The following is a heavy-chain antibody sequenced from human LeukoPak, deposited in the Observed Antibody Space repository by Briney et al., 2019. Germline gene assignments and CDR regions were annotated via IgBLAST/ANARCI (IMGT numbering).Heavy chain of an antibody. V-gene: IGHV3-74*01. D-gene: IGHD6-6*01. CDR1: GFTFSSYW. CDR3: VREYSSSSGRAFDI. J-gene: IGHJ3*02. CDR2: ISTDGSST. Sequence: PGGSLRLSWAASGFTFSSYWMHWVRQAPGKGLVWVSRISTDGSSTNSADSVKGRFTISRDNAKNTLYLQMNSLRAEDTAVYYCVREYSSSSGRAFDIWGQGTMVTVSP.